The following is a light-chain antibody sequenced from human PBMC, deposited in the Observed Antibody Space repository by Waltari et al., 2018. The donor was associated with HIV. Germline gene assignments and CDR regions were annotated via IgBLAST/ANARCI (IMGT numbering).Light chain of an antibody. V-gene: IGLV1-47*01. Sequence: QSGLRQPPSTSRPPGQRVVISCSGSSSNVGKNYVSWVQQLPGAAPRLLIYRNDRRPSCLPYRFTAAKSGTSASLFISGLRSDDEADYFCASWDDALSSWLFGGGTKLTVL. CDR1: SSNVGKNY. J-gene: IGLJ6*01. CDR3: ASWDDALSSWL. CDR2: RND.